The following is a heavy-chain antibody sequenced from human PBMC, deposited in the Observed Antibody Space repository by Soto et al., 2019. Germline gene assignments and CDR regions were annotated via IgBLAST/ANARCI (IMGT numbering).Heavy chain of an antibody. CDR3: ERDVIGHDNYETIGYYFDH. Sequence: GASVKVSCKASGYSFTNFHIHWVRQAPGQGLEWMGMIDPSGGITRDAQRLQGRITMTRDASTSTVYMELRSLTSEDTAVYYCERDVIGHDNYETIGYYFDHWGQGTLVTGSS. CDR2: IDPSGGIT. J-gene: IGHJ4*02. V-gene: IGHV1-46*01. D-gene: IGHD3-22*01. CDR1: GYSFTNFH.